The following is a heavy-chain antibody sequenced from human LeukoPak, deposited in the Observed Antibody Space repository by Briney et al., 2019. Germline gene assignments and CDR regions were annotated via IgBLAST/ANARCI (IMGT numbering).Heavy chain of an antibody. J-gene: IGHJ4*02. Sequence: SETLSLTCTVSGGSISSSSYYWGWIRQPPGKGLEWIGSIYYSGSTYYNPSLKSRVTISVDTSKNQFSLKLSSVTAADTAVYYCARRQLLHEDFDYWGQGTLVTVSS. CDR2: IYYSGST. CDR1: GGSISSSSYY. D-gene: IGHD2-15*01. V-gene: IGHV4-39*01. CDR3: ARRQLLHEDFDY.